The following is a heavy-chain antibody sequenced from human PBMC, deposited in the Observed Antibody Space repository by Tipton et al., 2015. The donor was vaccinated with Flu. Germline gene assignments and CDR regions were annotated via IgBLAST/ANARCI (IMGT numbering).Heavy chain of an antibody. CDR3: ARSTYHYGSGSSDY. CDR2: ISHSGRT. D-gene: IGHD3-10*01. Sequence: LRLSCAVSGDSISSDFYWAWIRQFPGKGLEWIGCISHSGRTYYNPSLKSRVTISVDTAKNQFSQRLSSVTAADTAVYYCARSTYHYGSGSSDYWGQGTLVTVSS. J-gene: IGHJ4*02. CDR1: GDSISSDFY. V-gene: IGHV4-38-2*01.